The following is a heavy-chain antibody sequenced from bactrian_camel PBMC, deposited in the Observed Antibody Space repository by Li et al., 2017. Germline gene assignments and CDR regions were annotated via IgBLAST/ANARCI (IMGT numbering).Heavy chain of an antibody. CDR2: IYTGDGRT. CDR1: GFTFSNYW. V-gene: IGHV3S6*01. D-gene: IGHD2*01. J-gene: IGHJ6*01. CDR3: VRDGSYSFGS. Sequence: HVQLVESGGGLVQPGGSLRLSCAASGFTFSNYWMHWVRQAPGKGLEWVSSIYTGDGRTMSEDSVKDRFTISRDNAKNMLYLQMNSLKPEDTAVYYCVRDGSYSFGSWGQGTQVTVS.